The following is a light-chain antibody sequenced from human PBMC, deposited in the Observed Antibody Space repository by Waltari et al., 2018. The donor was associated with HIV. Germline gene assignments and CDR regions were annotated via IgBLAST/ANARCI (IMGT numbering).Light chain of an antibody. CDR3: ATWDDSLNGPV. J-gene: IGLJ3*02. Sequence: QSVVTQPPSASGTPGQRVTIPCSGSSPNTGSNTVTWYQQPPGTAPKLLIYSNNQRPSGVPDRFSGSKSGTSASLAISGLHSEDEVDYYCATWDDSLNGPVFGGGTKLTVL. CDR2: SNN. CDR1: SPNTGSNT. V-gene: IGLV1-44*01.